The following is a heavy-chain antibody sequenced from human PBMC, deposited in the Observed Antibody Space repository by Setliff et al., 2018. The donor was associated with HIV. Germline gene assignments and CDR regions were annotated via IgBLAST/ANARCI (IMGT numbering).Heavy chain of an antibody. Sequence: ASVKVSCKASGYTFTDYFLHWVRQAPGQGLEWMGYINPTGGSTSYAQKFQGRVTMTSDMSTSTVYMELSSLRSEDTAVYFCARGRGTKDFDYWGQGTLVTVSS. CDR2: INPTGGST. V-gene: IGHV1-46*01. CDR1: GYTFTDYF. CDR3: ARGRGTKDFDY. J-gene: IGHJ4*02. D-gene: IGHD1-7*01.